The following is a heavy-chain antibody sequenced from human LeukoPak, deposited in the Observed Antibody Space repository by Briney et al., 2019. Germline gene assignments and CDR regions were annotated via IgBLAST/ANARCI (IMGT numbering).Heavy chain of an antibody. D-gene: IGHD4-17*01. Sequence: GGTLRLSCSASGFIFRNYCMNWCLQAPGKGREGVSGIGPSGDRTYYADSVKGRFTISRDNSKNTAYLQMNSLKTDDTAVYFCSSGLSVLRSNNTPVDYWGQGTLVTVSS. CDR1: GFIFRNYC. CDR2: IGPSGDRT. CDR3: SSGLSVLRSNNTPVDY. V-gene: IGHV3-23*01. J-gene: IGHJ4*02.